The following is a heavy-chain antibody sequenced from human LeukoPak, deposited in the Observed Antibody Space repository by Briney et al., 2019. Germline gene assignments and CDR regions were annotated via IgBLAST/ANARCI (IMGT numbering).Heavy chain of an antibody. J-gene: IGHJ4*02. Sequence: GGSLRLSCTASGFTFVDHAMSWFRQAPGKGLEWVGLIRSKTYGGTAEYGASVKGRSIISRDDSKSIAYLQMNSLQTGATAVYYCSRLQIGGDCYASWGQGTLVTVSS. D-gene: IGHD2-21*01. CDR1: GFTFVDHA. CDR2: IRSKTYGGTA. V-gene: IGHV3-49*03. CDR3: SRLQIGGDCYAS.